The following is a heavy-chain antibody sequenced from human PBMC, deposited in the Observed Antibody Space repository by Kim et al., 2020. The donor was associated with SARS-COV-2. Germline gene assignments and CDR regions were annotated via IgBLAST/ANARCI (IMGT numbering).Heavy chain of an antibody. CDR1: GFTFNEYY. D-gene: IGHD4-17*01. Sequence: GGSLRLSCTASGFTFNEYYMTWIRQAPGKGLEWVSFISESGTTSYYADSVKGRFTISWDNAKKSLYLQINSLRAEDTAVYFCGYGDYDGVDVWGQGTTVIVSS. CDR2: ISESGTTS. J-gene: IGHJ6*02. V-gene: IGHV3-11*01. CDR3: GYGDYDGVDV.